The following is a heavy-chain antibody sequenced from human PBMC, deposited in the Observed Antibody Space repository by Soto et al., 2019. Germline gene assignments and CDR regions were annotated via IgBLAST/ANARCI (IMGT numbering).Heavy chain of an antibody. J-gene: IGHJ4*02. D-gene: IGHD5-18*01. V-gene: IGHV3-30*03. CDR3: VSDRGYGHASVPYS. CDR1: GFTFSSYG. Sequence: QAQLVESGGGVVQPGRSLRLSYAASGFTFSSYGMHWVRQAPGTRLGWVAVISYDGGLQHYADSVKGRFTISRDNSKNMVLLQMNSLRAEDTAVYYCVSDRGYGHASVPYSWGQGTLVSVSS. CDR2: ISYDGGLQ.